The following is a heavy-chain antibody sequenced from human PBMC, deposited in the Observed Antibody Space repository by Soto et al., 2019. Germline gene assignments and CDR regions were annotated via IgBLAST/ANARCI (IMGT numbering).Heavy chain of an antibody. V-gene: IGHV1-69*01. CDR2: IIPIFGTA. CDR1: GGTFSSYA. J-gene: IGHJ3*02. CDR3: ARDLASSGYYYHDAFDI. Sequence: QVQLVQSGAEVKKPGSSVKVSCKASGGTFSSYAIIWVRQAPGQGLEWMGGIIPIFGTANYAQKFQGRVTITADESTSTAYMELSRLRSDDTAVYYCARDLASSGYYYHDAFDIWCQRTMVTVSS. D-gene: IGHD3-22*01.